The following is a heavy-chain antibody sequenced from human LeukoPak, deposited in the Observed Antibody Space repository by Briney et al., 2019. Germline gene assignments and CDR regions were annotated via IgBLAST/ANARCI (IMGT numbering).Heavy chain of an antibody. J-gene: IGHJ6*03. D-gene: IGHD3-9*01. V-gene: IGHV7-4-1*02. CDR1: GYTFTSYA. Sequence: ASVKVSCKASGYTFTSYAMNWVRQAPGQGLEWMGWINTNTGNPTYAQGFTGRFVFSLDTSVSTAHLQISSLKAEDTAVCYCARRYRYYDILTGPTTTKYYYYYMDVWGKGTTVTVSS. CDR2: INTNTGNP. CDR3: ARRYRYYDILTGPTTTKYYYYYMDV.